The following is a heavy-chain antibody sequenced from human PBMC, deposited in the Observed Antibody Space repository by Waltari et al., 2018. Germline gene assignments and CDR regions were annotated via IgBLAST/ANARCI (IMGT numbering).Heavy chain of an antibody. CDR1: GFTFSSYS. CDR2: ISSSSSYI. CDR3: ARDPWNYDSSGYYHFDY. D-gene: IGHD3-22*01. J-gene: IGHJ4*02. V-gene: IGHV3-21*01. Sequence: EVQLVESGGGLVKPGGSLRLSCAASGFTFSSYSMNWVRQAPGKGLEWVSSISSSSSYIYYADSVKGRFTISRDNAKNSLYLQMNSLRAEDTAVYYCARDPWNYDSSGYYHFDYWGQGTLVTVSS.